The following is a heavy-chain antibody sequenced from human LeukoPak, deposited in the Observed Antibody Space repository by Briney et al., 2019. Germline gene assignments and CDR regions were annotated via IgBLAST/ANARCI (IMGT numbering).Heavy chain of an antibody. CDR3: ATILTGQKYCSSTSCYGDFDY. V-gene: IGHV4-39*07. CDR2: IYYSGST. D-gene: IGHD2-2*01. CDR1: GGSIGSSSYY. Sequence: PSETLSLTCTVSGGSIGSSSYYWGWIRQPPGKGLEWIGSIYYSGSTYYNPSLKSRVTISVDTSKNQFSLKLSSVTAADTAVYYCATILTGQKYCSSTSCYGDFDYWGQGTLVTVSS. J-gene: IGHJ4*02.